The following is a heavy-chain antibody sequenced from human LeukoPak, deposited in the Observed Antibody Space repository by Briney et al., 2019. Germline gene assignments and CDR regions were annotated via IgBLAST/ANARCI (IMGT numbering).Heavy chain of an antibody. D-gene: IGHD6-13*01. CDR2: IYHSGST. Sequence: EPLHLTCTVPGYSISSGYYRGWIRQPPGKGLEWIGSIYHSGSTYYNPSLKSRVTISVDTSKNQFSLKLSSVTAADAAVYYCARDRALTSSWPNWFDPWGQGTLVTVSS. CDR1: GYSISSGYY. V-gene: IGHV4-38-2*02. J-gene: IGHJ5*02. CDR3: ARDRALTSSWPNWFDP.